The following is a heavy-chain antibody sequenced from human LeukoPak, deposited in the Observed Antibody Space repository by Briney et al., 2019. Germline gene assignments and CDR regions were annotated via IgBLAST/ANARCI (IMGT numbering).Heavy chain of an antibody. J-gene: IGHJ4*02. D-gene: IGHD3-22*01. V-gene: IGHV3-23*01. CDR2: ISGSGGST. Sequence: GGSLRLSCAASGFTFSSYGMSWVRQAPGKGLEWVSAISGSGGSTYYADSVKGRFTISRDNDKNTLYLQMNSLRAEDTAVYYCARSVYYYAAPFDYWGQGTLVTVSS. CDR3: ARSVYYYAAPFDY. CDR1: GFTFSSYG.